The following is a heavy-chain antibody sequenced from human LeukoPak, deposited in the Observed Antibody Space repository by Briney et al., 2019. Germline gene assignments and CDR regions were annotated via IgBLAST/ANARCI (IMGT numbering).Heavy chain of an antibody. CDR1: GGTFSSYA. J-gene: IGHJ6*02. CDR3: ARDPYDSSGYYYSRYYYGMDV. D-gene: IGHD3-22*01. Sequence: ASVTVSCKASGGTFSSYAISCVRQAPGQGLEWMGRIIPIFGIANYAQKFQGRVTITADKSTSTAYMELSSLRSEDTAVYYCARDPYDSSGYYYSRYYYGMDVWGQGTTVTVSS. V-gene: IGHV1-69*10. CDR2: IIPIFGIA.